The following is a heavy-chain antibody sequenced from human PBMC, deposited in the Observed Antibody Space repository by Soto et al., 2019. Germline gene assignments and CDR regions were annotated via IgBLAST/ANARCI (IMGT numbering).Heavy chain of an antibody. CDR2: IDYEGTTT. CDR3: TRGPRPSSAGTGAY. CDR1: GFAFDSYW. Sequence: GGSLRLSCATSGFAFDSYWMHWVRQVPGEGPVWVARIDYEGTTTTYADSVKGRFTISRDNAKNTLYLQMKSLRVDDTALYYCTRGPRPSSAGTGAYWGQGTMVTVSS. V-gene: IGHV3-74*01. D-gene: IGHD6-13*01. J-gene: IGHJ4*02.